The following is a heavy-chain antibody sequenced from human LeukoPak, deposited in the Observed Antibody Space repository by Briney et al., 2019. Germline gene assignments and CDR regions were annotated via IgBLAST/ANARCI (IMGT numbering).Heavy chain of an antibody. CDR1: GFTFTNAW. D-gene: IGHD3-10*01. Sequence: GGSLRLSCAASGFTFTNAWMSWVCQAPGKGLEWVGRIKSKGDDETTDYGAPVKGRFTMSRDDSRATLYLQMNSLKAEDTAVYYCTTDLGITMIRGVIVYWGQGALVTVSS. V-gene: IGHV3-15*01. CDR2: IKSKGDDETT. CDR3: TTDLGITMIRGVIVY. J-gene: IGHJ4*02.